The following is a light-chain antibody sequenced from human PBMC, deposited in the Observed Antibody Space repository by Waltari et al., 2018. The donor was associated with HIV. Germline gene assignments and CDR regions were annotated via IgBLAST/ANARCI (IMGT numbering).Light chain of an antibody. J-gene: IGKJ1*01. CDR2: WAS. Sequence: DIVMTQSPDSLLVSLGERATIDCKYSRGASYASNRKMYQAWYQQKRGQPPKVLVHWASSRESGVPDRFSASGSGTNVTLTIRGLNAEDVATYCCQQYFSLPWTFGQGTKVEIK. CDR3: QQYFSLPWT. CDR1: RGASYASNRKMY. V-gene: IGKV4-1*01.